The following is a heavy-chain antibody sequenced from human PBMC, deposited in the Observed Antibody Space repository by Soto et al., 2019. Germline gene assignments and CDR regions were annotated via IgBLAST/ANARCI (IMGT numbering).Heavy chain of an antibody. Sequence: ASVKVSCKASGYTFTSYGISWVRQAPGQGLEWMGWISAYNGNTNYAQKLQGRVTMTTDTSTSTAYMELRSLRSDDTAVYYCAREKGYSGYVYYFDYWGQGTLVTASS. CDR3: AREKGYSGYVYYFDY. J-gene: IGHJ4*02. CDR1: GYTFTSYG. CDR2: ISAYNGNT. D-gene: IGHD5-12*01. V-gene: IGHV1-18*04.